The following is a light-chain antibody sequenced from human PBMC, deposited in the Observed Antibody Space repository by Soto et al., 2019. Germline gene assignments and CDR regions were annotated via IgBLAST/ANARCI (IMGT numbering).Light chain of an antibody. CDR1: TSNIGSNT. V-gene: IGLV1-44*01. J-gene: IGLJ2*01. CDR2: GNN. CDR3: AAWDDSLNGVV. Sequence: LTQPPSASGTPGQRVTISCSGSTSNIGSNTVNWYQQLPGTAPKLLIYGNNQRPSGVPDRFSGSKSGTSASLDISGLQSEDEADYYCAAWDDSLNGVVFGGGTKVTVL.